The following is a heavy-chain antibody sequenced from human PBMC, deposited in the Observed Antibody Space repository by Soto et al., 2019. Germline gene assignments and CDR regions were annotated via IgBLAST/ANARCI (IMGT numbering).Heavy chain of an antibody. CDR2: IYPGDSDT. CDR3: ARDLDYGMDV. Sequence: PGESLKISCKGSGYSFTSYWIGWVRQMPGKGLEWVGIIYPGDSDTRHSPSFQGQVTISADESVSTAYLHWSSLKASDTAIYYCARDLDYGMDVWGQGTTVTVSS. CDR1: GYSFTSYW. V-gene: IGHV5-51*01. J-gene: IGHJ6*02.